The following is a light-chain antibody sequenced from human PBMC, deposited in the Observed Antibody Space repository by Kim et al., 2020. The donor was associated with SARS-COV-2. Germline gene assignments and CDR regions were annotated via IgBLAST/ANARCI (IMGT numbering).Light chain of an antibody. Sequence: QSALTQPASVSGSPGQSITISCTGTVSDVGTYNYVSWYQQHPDKAPKLMIYDVTTRPSGVSYRFSGSKSGNTASLTISGLQAEDEADYYCSSYTSSRTVVFGGGTKLTVL. J-gene: IGLJ3*02. CDR2: DVT. CDR1: VSDVGTYNY. CDR3: SSYTSSRTVV. V-gene: IGLV2-14*03.